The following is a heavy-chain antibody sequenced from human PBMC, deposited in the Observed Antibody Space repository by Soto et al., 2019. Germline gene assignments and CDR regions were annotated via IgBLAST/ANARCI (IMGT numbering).Heavy chain of an antibody. CDR2: IRNDGSNE. Sequence: LRLSCAASGFTFSNYGMHWVRQAPGKGLEWVAVIRNDGSNEYYADSVKGRFTISRDNPKHTLYLQMNSLRAEDTAVYYCAKGPAGGDTHRSADYWGQGALVTVSS. D-gene: IGHD3-16*01. CDR1: GFTFSNYG. J-gene: IGHJ4*02. V-gene: IGHV3-30*18. CDR3: AKGPAGGDTHRSADY.